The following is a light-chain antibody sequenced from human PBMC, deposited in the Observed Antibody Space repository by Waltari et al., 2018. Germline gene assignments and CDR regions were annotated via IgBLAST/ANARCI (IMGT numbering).Light chain of an antibody. J-gene: IGLJ2*01. V-gene: IGLV3-10*01. CDR2: EDN. CDR1: ELPNKY. Sequence: SYDLTQPPSMSVSPGQTAMITCSGSELPNKYAYWYQQKSGQAPVLVIYEDNKRPSGIPVRFSCSTSGTLATLTISGAQVEDEADYYFCSTDSNGNPAFGGGTRLTVL. CDR3: CSTDSNGNPA.